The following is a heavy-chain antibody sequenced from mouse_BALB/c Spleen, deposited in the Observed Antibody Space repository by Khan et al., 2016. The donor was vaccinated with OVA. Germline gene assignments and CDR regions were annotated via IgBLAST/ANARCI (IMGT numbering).Heavy chain of an antibody. CDR2: IYPGNGYT. V-gene: IGHV1S134*01. Sequence: VQLQQSGAELGRPGSSVKLSCKTSGFTFTSYGIKWVKQRPGQGLEWIGYIYPGNGYTVYNEKFQGKATLTSDKYSSAAYTQLRSLTSEDSAIYFCAAAYYRNYFDYWAQGTTLTVSS. CDR1: GFTFTSYG. CDR3: AAAYYRNYFDY. D-gene: IGHD2-14*01. J-gene: IGHJ2*01.